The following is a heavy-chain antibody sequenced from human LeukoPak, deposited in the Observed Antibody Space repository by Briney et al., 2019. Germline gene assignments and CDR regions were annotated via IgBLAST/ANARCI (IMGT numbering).Heavy chain of an antibody. CDR1: GGSISSRSYY. CDR2: IYYSGST. Sequence: SETLSLTCTVSGGSISSRSYYWGWIRQPPGKGLEWIGSIYYSGSTSYNPSLKSRVTISLDTSKNQFSLKLSSVTAADTAVYYCAGPFHEGGYYGMDVWGQGTTVTVS. V-gene: IGHV4-39*01. J-gene: IGHJ6*02. D-gene: IGHD3-16*01. CDR3: AGPFHEGGYYGMDV.